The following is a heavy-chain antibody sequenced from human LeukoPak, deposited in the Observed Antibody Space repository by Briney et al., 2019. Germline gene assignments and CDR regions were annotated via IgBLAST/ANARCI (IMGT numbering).Heavy chain of an antibody. CDR1: GGSISSGGYY. J-gene: IGHJ3*02. Sequence: PSQTLSLTCTVSGGSISSGGYYWSWIRQPPGKGLEWIGYIYYSGSTNYNPSLKSRVTISVDTSKNQFSLKLSSVTAADTAVYYCARIPYCGGDCSSVDIWGQGTMVTVSS. D-gene: IGHD2-21*02. CDR2: IYYSGST. CDR3: ARIPYCGGDCSSVDI. V-gene: IGHV4-61*08.